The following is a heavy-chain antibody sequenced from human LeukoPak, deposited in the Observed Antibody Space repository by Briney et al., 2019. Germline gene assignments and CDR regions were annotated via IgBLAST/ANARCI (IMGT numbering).Heavy chain of an antibody. D-gene: IGHD2-21*02. CDR2: ISGSGGNT. J-gene: IGHJ4*02. CDR3: AKKTSYCGGDCYPYYFDR. Sequence: QAGGSLRLSCAASGFAFSIYTMGWVRQAPGKGLEWVSAISGSGGNTYYADSVKGRFTISRDNSKNTLYLQMNSLRAEDTAVYYCAKKTSYCGGDCYPYYFDRWGQGTLVTVSS. V-gene: IGHV3-23*01. CDR1: GFAFSIYT.